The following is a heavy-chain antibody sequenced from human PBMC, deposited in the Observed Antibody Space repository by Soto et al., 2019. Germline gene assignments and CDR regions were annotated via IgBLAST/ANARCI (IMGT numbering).Heavy chain of an antibody. CDR2: IIPIFGTA. Sequence: QVQLVQSGAEVKKPGSSVKVSCKASGGTFSSYAISWVRQAPGQGLEWMGGIIPIFGTANYAQKFQGRVTITADESTSTAYMELSSLRSEDTAVYHCARVGGIAVAGARGTFDYWGQGTLVTVSS. J-gene: IGHJ4*02. D-gene: IGHD6-19*01. CDR3: ARVGGIAVAGARGTFDY. CDR1: GGTFSSYA. V-gene: IGHV1-69*01.